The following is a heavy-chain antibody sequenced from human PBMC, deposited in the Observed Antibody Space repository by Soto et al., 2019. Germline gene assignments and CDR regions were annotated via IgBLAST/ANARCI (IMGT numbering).Heavy chain of an antibody. CDR1: GYSFTRYG. CDR2: INTYNGNT. V-gene: IGHV1-18*01. J-gene: IGHJ6*02. D-gene: IGHD2-15*01. Sequence: QVQLVQSRAEVKNPGASVKVSCKASGYSFTRYGIAWARQAPGQGLEWMGWINTYNGNTNYAQNLQGRVTLTTDASTSTGYTALTRLRSNDTALYYCAMVAAYVTPGPQDVRGQGTTVIASS. CDR3: AMVAAYVTPGPQDV.